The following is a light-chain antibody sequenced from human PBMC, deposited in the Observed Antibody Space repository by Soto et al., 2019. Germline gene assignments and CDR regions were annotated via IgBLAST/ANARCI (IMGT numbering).Light chain of an antibody. CDR1: QSVSSN. CDR3: QQYNDRPPIT. CDR2: GAS. Sequence: EIVLTQSPGTLSLSPGARAPLSCRASQSVSSNLAWYQQKPGQAPRLLIYGASTRATGIPARFSGSGSGSEFTLTISGLQSEDFAVYYCQQYNDRPPITFGQGTRLEIK. J-gene: IGKJ5*01. V-gene: IGKV3-15*01.